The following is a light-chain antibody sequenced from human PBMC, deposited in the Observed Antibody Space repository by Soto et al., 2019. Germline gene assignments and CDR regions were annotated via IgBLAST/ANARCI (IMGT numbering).Light chain of an antibody. Sequence: NCMLTQPHSVSESPGKTGIISCTRSSGSIASNYVQWYQQRPGSSPTTVIYEDNQRPSGVPDRFSGSIDSSSNSASLTISGLETEDEADYFCQSYDATNQVFGGGTKLTVL. CDR1: SGSIASNY. V-gene: IGLV6-57*01. CDR2: EDN. J-gene: IGLJ3*02. CDR3: QSYDATNQV.